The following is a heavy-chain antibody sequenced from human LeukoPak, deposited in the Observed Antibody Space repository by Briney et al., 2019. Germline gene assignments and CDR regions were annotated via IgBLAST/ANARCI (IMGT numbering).Heavy chain of an antibody. CDR3: ARVPSSTGLIILDY. Sequence: ASVKIFCKASGYTFTGYYMHWVRQAPGQGLEWMGWINPNSGGTNYAQKFQGRITMTRDTSISTAYMELSRLRSDDTAVYYCARVPSSTGLIILDYWGQGTLVTVSS. V-gene: IGHV1-2*02. CDR1: GYTFTGYY. D-gene: IGHD6-13*01. J-gene: IGHJ4*02. CDR2: INPNSGGT.